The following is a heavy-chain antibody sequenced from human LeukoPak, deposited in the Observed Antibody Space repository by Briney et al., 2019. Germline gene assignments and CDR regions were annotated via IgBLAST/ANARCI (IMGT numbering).Heavy chain of an antibody. D-gene: IGHD6-25*01. J-gene: IGHJ4*02. Sequence: SETLSLTCGVSGGSVSSTNWWTWIRQPPGKGLVWIGEVHLDGRTNFNPSLKSRLTMSVDLSENHVSLKLTSVTAADTAVYYCAREGGFYRPLDYSGQGTWVTVSS. CDR3: AREGGFYRPLDY. CDR1: GGSVSSTNW. CDR2: VHLDGRT. V-gene: IGHV4-4*02.